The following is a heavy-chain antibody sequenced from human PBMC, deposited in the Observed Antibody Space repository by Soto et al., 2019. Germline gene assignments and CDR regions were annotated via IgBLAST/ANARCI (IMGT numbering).Heavy chain of an antibody. V-gene: IGHV1-18*01. CDR3: ARDPTGYSSGWYVPGMSGLFDY. CDR2: ISAYNGNT. CDR1: GYTFTSYG. J-gene: IGHJ4*02. Sequence: QVPLVQSGAEVKKPGASVKVSCKASGYTFTSYGISWVRQAPGQGLEWMGWISAYNGNTNYAQKLQGRVTMTTDTSTSTAYMELRSLRSDDTAVYYCARDPTGYSSGWYVPGMSGLFDYWGQGTLVTVSS. D-gene: IGHD6-19*01.